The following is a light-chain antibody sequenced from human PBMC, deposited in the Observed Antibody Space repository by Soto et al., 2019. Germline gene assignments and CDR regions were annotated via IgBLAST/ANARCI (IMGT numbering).Light chain of an antibody. Sequence: EIVFTQSPVTLSFYPLGIATLSCRASQSVSSSYLAWYQQKPGQAPRLLIYGASSRATGIPDRFSGSGSGTDFTLTISRLEPEDFAVYYCQQCGSSSWTFGQGTKVDIK. J-gene: IGKJ1*01. CDR2: GAS. CDR3: QQCGSSSWT. CDR1: QSVSSSY. V-gene: IGKV3-20*01.